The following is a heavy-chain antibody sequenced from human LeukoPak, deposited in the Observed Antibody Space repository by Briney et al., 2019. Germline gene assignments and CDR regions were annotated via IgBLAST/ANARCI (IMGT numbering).Heavy chain of an antibody. Sequence: GGSLRLSCAASGFTVSDNYMNWVRQAPGKGLEWVSVVYIGGTRYYADSVKGRFTISRDTTKNTIYLQMNNLRAEDTAVYYCARDGEETYYYDSSGYYYRWFDPWGQGTLVTVSS. J-gene: IGHJ5*02. CDR1: GFTVSDNY. V-gene: IGHV3-66*01. D-gene: IGHD3-22*01. CDR3: ARDGEETYYYDSSGYYYRWFDP. CDR2: VYIGGTR.